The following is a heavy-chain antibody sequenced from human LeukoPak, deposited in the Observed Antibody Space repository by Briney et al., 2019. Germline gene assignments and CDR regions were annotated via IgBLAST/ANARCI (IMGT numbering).Heavy chain of an antibody. J-gene: IGHJ4*02. CDR2: ISGSAADT. CDR1: GFTFNNYA. CDR3: AKDGGGYTLAGYYFDY. V-gene: IGHV3-23*01. D-gene: IGHD5-12*01. Sequence: GGSLRLSCAASGFTFNNYAMTWVRQAPGRGLEWVSAISGSAADTYYTDSVKGRFTVSRDNSKNTLFLQMNSLRAEDTAVYYCAKDGGGYTLAGYYFDYWGQGTLVTVSS.